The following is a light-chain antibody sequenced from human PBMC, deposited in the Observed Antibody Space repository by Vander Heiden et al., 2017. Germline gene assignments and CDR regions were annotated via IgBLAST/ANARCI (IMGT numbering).Light chain of an antibody. J-gene: IGLJ3*02. V-gene: IGLV2-11*01. Sequence: HSALTQPRSVSGSPGQSVTIPCTGTNSDVGGYNYVSWYQHHPGRAPKLMIYDVGKRPSGVPDRFSGSKSVNTASLTISGLQAEDEADYYCCSYAGTYTWVFGGGTKVTVL. CDR2: DVG. CDR3: CSYAGTYTWV. CDR1: NSDVGGYNY.